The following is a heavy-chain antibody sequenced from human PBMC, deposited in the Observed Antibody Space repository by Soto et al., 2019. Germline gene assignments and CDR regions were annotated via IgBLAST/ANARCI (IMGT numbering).Heavy chain of an antibody. V-gene: IGHV4-31*03. Sequence: QVQLQESGPGLVKPSETLSLSCNVSGGSISSDDFFWSWVRQHPARGLEWIGYIYHSGTTYYNPSLQSRITISVDTSKNQFSLKLRSVTAADTAVYFCAGDEDHGSGLSGGIDVWGQGTAVTVS. D-gene: IGHD3-10*01. CDR2: IYHSGTT. CDR1: GGSISSDDFF. J-gene: IGHJ6*02. CDR3: AGDEDHGSGLSGGIDV.